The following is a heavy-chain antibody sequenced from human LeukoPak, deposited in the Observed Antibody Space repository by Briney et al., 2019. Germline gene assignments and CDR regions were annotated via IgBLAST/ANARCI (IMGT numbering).Heavy chain of an antibody. Sequence: GGSLRLSCAASGFTFCNYAMSWVRQAPGKGLESVSVVSGTGAFTYYADSVKGRFTISRDNSKNTLYLQMNSLRAEDTTVYYCAKGHSDYGTGFDLWGRGTLVTVSS. V-gene: IGHV3-23*01. CDR1: GFTFCNYA. CDR2: VSGTGAFT. CDR3: AKGHSDYGTGFDL. D-gene: IGHD4-17*01. J-gene: IGHJ4*02.